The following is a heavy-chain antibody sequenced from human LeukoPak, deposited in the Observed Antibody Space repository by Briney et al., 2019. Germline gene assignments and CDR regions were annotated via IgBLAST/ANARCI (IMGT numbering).Heavy chain of an antibody. Sequence: ASVKVSCKASGYTFTGFYMHWVRQAPGQGLEWMGWINPDSGATNSAPRFQGRVTFTRDTSINAVYIGLMRLRSDDTAVYYCAAAALYDGYDFDVWGQGTPVSASS. D-gene: IGHD5-24*01. CDR3: AAAALYDGYDFDV. V-gene: IGHV1-2*02. CDR1: GYTFTGFY. CDR2: INPDSGAT. J-gene: IGHJ4*02.